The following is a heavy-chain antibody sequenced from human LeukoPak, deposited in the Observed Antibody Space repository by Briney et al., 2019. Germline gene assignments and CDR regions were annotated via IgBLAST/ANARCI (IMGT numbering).Heavy chain of an antibody. Sequence: GGSLRLPCAASEFTFSSYAMSWVRQAPGKGLEWVSAISGSGGRTYYAESVKGRFTISRDNNENTLYLQMGSLRAEDMAVYYCARGYYYGSGSYGHIDYWGQGTLVTVSS. V-gene: IGHV3-23*01. CDR1: EFTFSSYA. J-gene: IGHJ4*02. CDR3: ARGYYYGSGSYGHIDY. D-gene: IGHD3-10*01. CDR2: ISGSGGRT.